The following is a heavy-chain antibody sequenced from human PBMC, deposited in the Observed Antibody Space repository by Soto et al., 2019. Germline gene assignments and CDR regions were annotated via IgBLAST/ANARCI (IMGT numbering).Heavy chain of an antibody. CDR3: ARGPYARSGYEIDFDY. V-gene: IGHV1-2*02. D-gene: IGHD5-12*01. CDR2: INPNSGGT. CDR1: GYTLTELS. J-gene: IGHJ4*02. Sequence: ASVKVSCKVSGYTLTELSMHWVRQAPGKGLEWMGWINPNSGGTNYAQKFQGRVTMTTDTSTSTAYMELRSLTSDDTAVYYCARGPYARSGYEIDFDYWGQGTLVTVSS.